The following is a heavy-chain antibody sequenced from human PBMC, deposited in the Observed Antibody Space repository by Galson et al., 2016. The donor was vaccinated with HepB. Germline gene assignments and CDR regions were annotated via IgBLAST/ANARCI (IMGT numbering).Heavy chain of an antibody. CDR3: TRSQDYHPDF. CDR2: IYSGGST. J-gene: IGHJ4*02. Sequence: SLRLSCAASGFTVSSSYMSWVRQAPGKGLEWVSVIYSGGSTYYADSVKDRFTISRDNSKNTLYLQMSSLRAEDTAVDYCTRSQDYHPDFWGQGTLVTVSS. CDR1: GFTVSSSY. V-gene: IGHV3-53*01. D-gene: IGHD4-11*01.